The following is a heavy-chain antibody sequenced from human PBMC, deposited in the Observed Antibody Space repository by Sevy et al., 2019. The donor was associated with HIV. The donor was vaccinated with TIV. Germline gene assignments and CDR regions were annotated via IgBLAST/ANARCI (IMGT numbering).Heavy chain of an antibody. CDR2: ISHDGINE. J-gene: IGHJ6*02. CDR1: GFDFREYA. V-gene: IGHV3-30*18. Sequence: GGSLRLSCGASGFDFREYAMHWVRQAPGKGLDWVALISHDGINEYYADSVKGRFTISRDNSKNTVYLEMNSLRNEDTAIYFCANAYSGSYSHSYLYALDVWGQGTTVTVSS. CDR3: ANAYSGSYSHSYLYALDV. D-gene: IGHD1-26*01.